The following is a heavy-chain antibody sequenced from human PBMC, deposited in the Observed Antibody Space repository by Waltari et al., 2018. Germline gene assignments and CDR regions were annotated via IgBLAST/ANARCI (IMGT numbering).Heavy chain of an antibody. Sequence: QVQLVESGGGVVQPGGSLRLSCAASGFTFSSYGMHWVRQAPGKGLEWVAFIRYDGSNKYYADSVKGRFTISRDNSKNTLYLQMNSLRAEDTAVYYCAKFHYPNYYYYYMDVWGKGTTVTVSS. CDR1: GFTFSSYG. V-gene: IGHV3-30*02. CDR2: IRYDGSNK. J-gene: IGHJ6*03. D-gene: IGHD3-10*01. CDR3: AKFHYPNYYYYYMDV.